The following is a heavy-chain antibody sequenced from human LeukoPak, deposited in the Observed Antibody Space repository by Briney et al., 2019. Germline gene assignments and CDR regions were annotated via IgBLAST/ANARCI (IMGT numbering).Heavy chain of an antibody. J-gene: IGHJ5*02. V-gene: IGHV1-8*01. CDR1: GYTFTSYD. D-gene: IGHD6-13*01. CDR2: MNPNSGNT. CDR3: AGAAAGTDWFDP. Sequence: ASVKVSCKAPGYTFTSYDINWVRQATGQGLEWMGWMNPNSGNTGYAQKFRGRVTMTRNTSISTAYMELSSLRSEDTAVYYCAGAAAGTDWFDPWGQGTLVTVSS.